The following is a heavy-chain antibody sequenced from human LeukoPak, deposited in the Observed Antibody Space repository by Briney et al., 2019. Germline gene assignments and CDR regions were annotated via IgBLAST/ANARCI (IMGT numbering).Heavy chain of an antibody. CDR1: GGTFSSYA. Sequence: SVKDSCKASGGTFSSYAISWVRQAPGQGLEWMGRIIPILGIANYAQKFQGRVTITADKSTSTAYMELSSLRSEDTAVYYCARELTRFGELDFWGQGTLVTVSS. V-gene: IGHV1-69*04. CDR2: IIPILGIA. CDR3: ARELTRFGELDF. J-gene: IGHJ4*02. D-gene: IGHD3-10*01.